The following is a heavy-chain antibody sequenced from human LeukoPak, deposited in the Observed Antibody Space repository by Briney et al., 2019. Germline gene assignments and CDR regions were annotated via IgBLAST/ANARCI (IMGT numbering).Heavy chain of an antibody. Sequence: GGSLRLSCAASGFTFSNAWMSWVRQAPGKGLEWVGRIKSKTDGGTTDYAAPVKGRFTISRDDSKNTLYLQMNSLKTEDTAVYYCTAQWSGYSDDFDYWGQGTLVTVSS. V-gene: IGHV3-15*01. CDR3: TAQWSGYSDDFDY. CDR2: IKSKTDGGTT. CDR1: GFTFSNAW. J-gene: IGHJ4*02. D-gene: IGHD3-3*01.